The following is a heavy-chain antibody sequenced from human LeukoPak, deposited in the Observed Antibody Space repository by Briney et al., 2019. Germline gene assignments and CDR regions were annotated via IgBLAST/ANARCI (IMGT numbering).Heavy chain of an antibody. CDR2: IYYSGST. V-gene: IGHV4-59*12. CDR3: ARDRGGDGYNFDY. CDR1: GGSISSYY. D-gene: IGHD5-24*01. J-gene: IGHJ4*02. Sequence: SETLSLTCTVSGGSISSYYWSWIRQPPGKGLEWIGYIYYSGSTNYNPSLKSRVTISVDTSKNQFSLKLSSVTAADTAVYYCARDRGGDGYNFDYWGQGTLVTVSS.